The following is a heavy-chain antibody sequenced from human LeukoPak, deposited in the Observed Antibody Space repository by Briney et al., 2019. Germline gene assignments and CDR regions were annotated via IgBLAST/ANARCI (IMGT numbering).Heavy chain of an antibody. CDR1: GGSISSGGYC. D-gene: IGHD6-13*01. CDR2: IYYSGTT. V-gene: IGHV4-31*03. Sequence: SQTLSLTCTVSGGSISSGGYCWSWIRQHPGKGLEWIGYIYYSGTTYYNPSLKSRVTISVDTSKNQFSLKLSSVTAADTAVYYCAGPPGYSRSGLLDWGQGTLVTVSS. J-gene: IGHJ4*02. CDR3: AGPPGYSRSGLLD.